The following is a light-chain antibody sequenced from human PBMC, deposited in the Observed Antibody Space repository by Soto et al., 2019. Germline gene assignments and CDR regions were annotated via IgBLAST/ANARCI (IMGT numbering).Light chain of an antibody. J-gene: IGLJ3*02. Sequence: QSALTQPASVSGSPGQSITISCTGTSSDVGSYNLVSWYQQHPGKAPKLMIYEVSKRPSGVSDRFSGSKSGNTASLTISGLQAEDEADYYCRSYAGSSTVAFGGGTKLTVL. CDR1: SSDVGSYNL. V-gene: IGLV2-23*02. CDR3: RSYAGSSTVA. CDR2: EVS.